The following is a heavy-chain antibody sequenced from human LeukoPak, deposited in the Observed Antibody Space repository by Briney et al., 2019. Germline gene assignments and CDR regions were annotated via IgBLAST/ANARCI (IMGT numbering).Heavy chain of an antibody. V-gene: IGHV3-74*01. CDR2: INSDGSST. CDR3: AKDSYDILTGPIGYFDY. Sequence: PGGSLRLSCAASGFTFSSYWMHWVRQAPGKGLVWVSRINSDGSSTSYADSVKGRYTISRDNSKNTLYLQMNSLRAEDTAVYYCAKDSYDILTGPIGYFDYWGQGTLVTVSS. J-gene: IGHJ4*02. D-gene: IGHD3-9*01. CDR1: GFTFSSYW.